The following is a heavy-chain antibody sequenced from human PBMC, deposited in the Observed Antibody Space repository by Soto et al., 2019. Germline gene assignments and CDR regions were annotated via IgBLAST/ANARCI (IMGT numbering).Heavy chain of an antibody. CDR2: IYYTGST. V-gene: IGHV4-34*10. CDR1: VGSFSGYF. CDR3: ARETYGDYVGYFDP. Sequence: SETLSLTCAVYVGSFSGYFWSWIRQPPGKGLEWIGYIYYTGSTKYNPSLKSRVTMSVDTSKNQFSLKMSSVTAADTAVYYCARETYGDYVGYFDPWGQGIQVTVSS. D-gene: IGHD4-17*01. J-gene: IGHJ5*02.